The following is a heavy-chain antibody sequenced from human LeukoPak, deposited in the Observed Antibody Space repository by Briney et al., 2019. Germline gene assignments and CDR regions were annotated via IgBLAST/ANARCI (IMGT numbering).Heavy chain of an antibody. CDR3: ARDPLSYSSSSYYYYGMDV. CDR1: GGSFSGYY. D-gene: IGHD6-13*01. Sequence: SETLSLTCAVYGGSFSGYYWSWIRQPPGKGLEWIGEINHSGSTNYNPSLKSRVTISVDTSKYQFSLKLSSVTAADTAVYYCARDPLSYSSSSYYYYGMDVWGQGTTVTVSS. V-gene: IGHV4-34*01. CDR2: INHSGST. J-gene: IGHJ6*02.